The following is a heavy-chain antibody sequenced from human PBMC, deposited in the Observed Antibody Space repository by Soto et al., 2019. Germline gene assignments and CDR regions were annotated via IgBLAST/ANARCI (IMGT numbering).Heavy chain of an antibody. V-gene: IGHV3-23*01. CDR3: AKDLWEWELLIGYFDY. CDR2: ISGSGGST. CDR1: GFTFSSYA. Sequence: GGSLRLSCAASGFTFSSYAMSWVRQAPGKGLEWVSAISGSGGSTYYADSVKGRFTISRDNSKNTLYLQMNSLRAEDTAVYYCAKDLWEWELLIGYFDYWGQGTLVTVPQ. J-gene: IGHJ4*02. D-gene: IGHD1-26*01.